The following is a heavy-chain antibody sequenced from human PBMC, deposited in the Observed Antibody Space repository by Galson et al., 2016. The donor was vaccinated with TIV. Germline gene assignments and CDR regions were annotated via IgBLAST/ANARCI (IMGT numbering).Heavy chain of an antibody. Sequence: SLRLSCAASGFTFSTYWMHWVRQVPGKGLVWVSRIDSEGDNTRYADSVTGRFTISRDNAKNTLYLQMNNLRAEDTAVYYCAKGDYPATVTTYYYY. CDR2: IDSEGDNT. J-gene: IGHJ6*01. V-gene: IGHV3-74*01. CDR3: AKGDYPATVTTYYYY. D-gene: IGHD4-11*01. CDR1: GFTFSTYW.